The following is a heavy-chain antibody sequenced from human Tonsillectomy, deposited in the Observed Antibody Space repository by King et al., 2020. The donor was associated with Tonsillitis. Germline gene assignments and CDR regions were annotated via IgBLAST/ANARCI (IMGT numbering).Heavy chain of an antibody. V-gene: IGHV3-23*03. J-gene: IGHJ4*02. Sequence: VQLVESGGGLVQPGGSLRLSCAASGFTISNYAMSWVRQAPGKGLEWVSVVYGAGSTTYYADSVKGRFTISRDNSKNTMYLQMNSLRAEDTAVYYCARSVDGSGSYTNGSPWGQGTMVTVSS. CDR3: ARSVDGSGSYTNGSP. CDR2: VYGAGSTT. D-gene: IGHD3-10*01. CDR1: GFTISNYA.